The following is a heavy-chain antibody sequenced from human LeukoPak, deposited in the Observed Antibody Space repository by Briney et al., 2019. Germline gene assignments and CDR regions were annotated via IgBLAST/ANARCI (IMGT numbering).Heavy chain of an antibody. D-gene: IGHD6-6*01. CDR1: GGSFSGYY. CDR2: INHSGST. CDR3: ARPYSSSSSYYYYYMDV. J-gene: IGHJ6*03. Sequence: PSETLSLTCAVYGGSFSGYYWSWIRQPPGKGLEWIGEINHSGSTNYNPSLKSRVTISVDTSKNQFSLKLSSVTAADTAVYYCARPYSSSSSYYYYYMDVWGKGTTVTVSS. V-gene: IGHV4-34*01.